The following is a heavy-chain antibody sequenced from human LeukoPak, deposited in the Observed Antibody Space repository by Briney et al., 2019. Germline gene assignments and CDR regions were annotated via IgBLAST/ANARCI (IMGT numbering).Heavy chain of an antibody. CDR1: RFTLGNYA. CDR3: ARGGYQFEH. CDR2: IRSKGDGGTT. J-gene: IGHJ1*01. V-gene: IGHV3-49*03. Sequence: PGGSLRLSRTASRFTLGNYAMSGFRQAPEKGVEWIGSIRSKGDGGTTEYAASVKGRFVISRQDSQSIAYLQMDSLESEDTAVYYCARGGYQFEHWGQGTLVTVSS. D-gene: IGHD3-16*02.